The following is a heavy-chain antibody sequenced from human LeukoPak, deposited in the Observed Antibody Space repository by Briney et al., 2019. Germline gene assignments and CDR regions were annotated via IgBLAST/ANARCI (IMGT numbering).Heavy chain of an antibody. CDR1: GFTFDEYG. CDR3: ARDLAPYDILTGYLDY. V-gene: IGHV3-20*04. J-gene: IGHJ4*02. D-gene: IGHD3-9*01. Sequence: PGGSLRLSCAASGFTFDEYGMSWVRQAQGKWLEWVSGISLNGGATGYADSVKGRFTISRDNGKNSLYLQMNSLRAEDTALYYCARDLAPYDILTGYLDYWGQGTLVTVSS. CDR2: ISLNGGAT.